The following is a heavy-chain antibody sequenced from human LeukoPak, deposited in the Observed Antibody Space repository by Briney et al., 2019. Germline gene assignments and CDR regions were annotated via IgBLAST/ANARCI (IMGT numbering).Heavy chain of an antibody. D-gene: IGHD4-17*01. Sequence: SVSVTFTSSGGTFSIYPITWVRQAPGQGLEWVGMIIPILCITNYEERIQGRVTIAADKSTSTAYMELSSLRSEDTALYYWASMGEVGPDYGDFNRFDYWGQGTLVTVSS. V-gene: IGHV1-69*02. CDR2: IIPILCIT. CDR1: GGTFSIYP. CDR3: ASMGEVGPDYGDFNRFDY. J-gene: IGHJ4*02.